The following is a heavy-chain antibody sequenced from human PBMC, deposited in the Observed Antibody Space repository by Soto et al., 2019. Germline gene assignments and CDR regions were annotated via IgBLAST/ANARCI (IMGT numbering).Heavy chain of an antibody. Sequence: QLQLQESSPGLVKPSETLSLTCTVSGGSISSSSYYWGWIRQPPGKGLEWIGSIYYSGSTYYNPSLKSRVTISVDTSKNQFSLKLSSVTAADTAVYYCARTVTTSAFDIWGQGTMVIVSS. CDR3: ARTVTTSAFDI. V-gene: IGHV4-39*01. D-gene: IGHD4-17*01. CDR1: GGSISSSSYY. CDR2: IYYSGST. J-gene: IGHJ3*02.